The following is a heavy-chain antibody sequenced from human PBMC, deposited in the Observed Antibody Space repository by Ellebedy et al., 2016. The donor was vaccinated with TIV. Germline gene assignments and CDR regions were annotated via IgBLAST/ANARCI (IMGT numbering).Heavy chain of an antibody. D-gene: IGHD2-15*01. V-gene: IGHV3-74*01. J-gene: IGHJ3*02. CDR3: ARRSAGAFDI. CDR1: GFTFSSYW. Sequence: GESLKISXAASGFTFSSYWMHWVRQAPGKGLVLVSRIKNDGSSTNYVDSVKGRFTISRDNAKNSLYLQMNSLRAEDTAVYYCARRSAGAFDIWGQGTMVTVSS. CDR2: IKNDGSST.